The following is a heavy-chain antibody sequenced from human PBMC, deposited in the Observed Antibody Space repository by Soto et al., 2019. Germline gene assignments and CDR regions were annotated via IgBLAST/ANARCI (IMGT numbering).Heavy chain of an antibody. D-gene: IGHD2-8*01. V-gene: IGHV1-69*13. CDR1: GGTFSSYA. J-gene: IGHJ6*02. CDR3: ARYATRSFYYYYYGMDV. CDR2: IIPIFGTA. Sequence: ASVKVSCKASGGTFSSYAISWVRQAPGQGLEWMGGIIPIFGTANYAQKFQGRVTITADESTSTAYMELSSLRSEDTAVYYCARYATRSFYYYYYGMDVWGQGTTVTVSS.